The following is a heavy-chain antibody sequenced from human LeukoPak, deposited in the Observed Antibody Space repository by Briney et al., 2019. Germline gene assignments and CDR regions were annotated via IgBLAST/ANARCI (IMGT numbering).Heavy chain of an antibody. J-gene: IGHJ6*03. CDR3: ARATTVTTRYYYYYYYMDV. D-gene: IGHD4-17*01. CDR1: GFTFSSYW. V-gene: IGHV3-7*01. Sequence: GGSLRLSCAASGFTFSSYWMSWVRQAPGKGLEWVANIKQDGSEKYYVDSVKGRFTISRDNAKNSLYLQMNSLRAEDTAVYYCARATTVTTRYYYYYYYMDVWGKGTTVTVSS. CDR2: IKQDGSEK.